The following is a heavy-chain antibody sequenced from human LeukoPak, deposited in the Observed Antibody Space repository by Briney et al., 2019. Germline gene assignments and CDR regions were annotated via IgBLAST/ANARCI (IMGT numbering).Heavy chain of an antibody. CDR2: ISSSSTYI. J-gene: IGHJ2*01. CDR3: EREYMVRGVSDWYFDL. CDR1: GFTFSGYE. V-gene: IGHV3-21*01. Sequence: GGSLRLSCAASGFTFSGYEMNWVRQAPGKGLEWVSSISSSSTYIYYADSVKGRFTISRDNAKNSLYLQMNSLRAEDTAVYYCEREYMVRGVSDWYFDLWGRGTLVSVSS. D-gene: IGHD3-10*01.